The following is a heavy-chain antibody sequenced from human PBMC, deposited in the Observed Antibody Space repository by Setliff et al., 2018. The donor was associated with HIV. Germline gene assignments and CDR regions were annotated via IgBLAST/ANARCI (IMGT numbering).Heavy chain of an antibody. V-gene: IGHV5-51*01. D-gene: IGHD1-26*01. CDR3: ARHRVGVTPSSEYYFDS. CDR2: VYPLDSDT. J-gene: IGHJ4*02. Sequence: PGESLTISCTASGYSFDSYWIGWVRQVPGKGLEWLGIVYPLDSDTKYSPPLRGPFTISADKSTNTAFLQWSSLRASDSAIYYCARHRVGVTPSSEYYFDSWGQGTQVTVSS. CDR1: GYSFDSYW.